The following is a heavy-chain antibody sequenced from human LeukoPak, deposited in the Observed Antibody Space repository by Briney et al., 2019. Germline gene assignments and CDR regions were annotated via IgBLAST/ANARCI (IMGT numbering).Heavy chain of an antibody. CDR3: ARVGVLPTDAFDI. Sequence: ASVKVSCKASGYTFTGYYMHWVRQAPGQGLEWMGWINPNSGGTNYAQKSQGRVTMTRDTSISTAYMELSRLRSDDTAVYYCARVGVLPTDAFDIWGQGTMVTVSS. CDR2: INPNSGGT. CDR1: GYTFTGYY. D-gene: IGHD2/OR15-2a*01. J-gene: IGHJ3*02. V-gene: IGHV1-2*02.